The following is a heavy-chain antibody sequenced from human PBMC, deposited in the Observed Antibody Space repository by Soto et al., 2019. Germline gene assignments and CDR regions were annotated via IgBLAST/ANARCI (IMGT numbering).Heavy chain of an antibody. V-gene: IGHV1-69*06. CDR3: ARDVRSGYYDFWRGYYGMDV. J-gene: IGHJ6*02. D-gene: IGHD3-3*01. Sequence: SVKVSCKASGGTLSSYAISWGRQAPGQGLEWMGGIIPIFGTANYAQKFQGRVTITADKSTSTAYMELSSLRSEDTAVYYCARDVRSGYYDFWRGYYGMDVWGQGTTVTVSS. CDR1: GGTLSSYA. CDR2: IIPIFGTA.